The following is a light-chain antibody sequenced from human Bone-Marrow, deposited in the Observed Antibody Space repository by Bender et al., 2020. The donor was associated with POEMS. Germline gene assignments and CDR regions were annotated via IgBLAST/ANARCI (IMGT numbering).Light chain of an antibody. V-gene: IGLV1-44*01. J-gene: IGLJ3*02. CDR2: INN. CDR1: SSNIGTNP. Sequence: QSVLTPPPSASGTPGQRVTISCSGSSSNIGTNPVNWYQQLPGTAPKLLIYINNQRPSGVPDRFSGSKSGTSASLAISGLQSEDETDYYCAAWEDSLNDWLFGGGTKVTVL. CDR3: AAWEDSLNDWL.